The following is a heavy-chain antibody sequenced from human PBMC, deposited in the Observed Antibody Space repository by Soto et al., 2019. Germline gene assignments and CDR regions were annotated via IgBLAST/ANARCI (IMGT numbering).Heavy chain of an antibody. J-gene: IGHJ6*02. V-gene: IGHV4-31*11. D-gene: IGHD3-10*01. CDR1: GGSIRTGGHY. Sequence: SRTGARSGGSIRTGGHYRRWIRQHPGKGLEWIGYIYYIGSTYYNPSLKSRVTISVDTSKNQFSLKLSSVTAADPAVYYCAIVGPTWFGDLFYGMAVRGQWTTVT. CDR3: AIVGPTWFGDLFYGMAV. CDR2: IYYIGST.